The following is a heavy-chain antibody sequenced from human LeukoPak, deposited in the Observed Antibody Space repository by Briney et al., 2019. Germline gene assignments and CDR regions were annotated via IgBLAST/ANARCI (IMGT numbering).Heavy chain of an antibody. CDR2: ISGSGGST. D-gene: IGHD5-24*01. CDR3: AKFEEGGKAATITRDDAFDI. Sequence: PGGSLRLSCAASGFTFSSYAMSWVRQAPGKGLEWVSAISGSGGSTYYADSVKGRFTISRDNSKNTLYLQMNSLRAEDTAVYYCAKFEEGGKAATITRDDAFDIWGQGTMVTVSS. V-gene: IGHV3-23*01. CDR1: GFTFSSYA. J-gene: IGHJ3*02.